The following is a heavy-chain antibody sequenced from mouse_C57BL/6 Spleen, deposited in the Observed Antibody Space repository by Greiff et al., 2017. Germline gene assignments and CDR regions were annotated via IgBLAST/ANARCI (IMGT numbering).Heavy chain of an antibody. CDR2: ISSGSSTI. J-gene: IGHJ4*01. Sequence: ELKLMESGGGLVKPGGSLKLSCAASGFTFSDYGMHWVRQAPEKGLEWVAYISSGSSTIYYADTVKGRFTISRDNAKNTLFLQMTSLRSEDTAMYYCARIYYVNYGSYAMDYWGQGTSVTVSS. CDR1: GFTFSDYG. D-gene: IGHD2-1*01. CDR3: ARIYYVNYGSYAMDY. V-gene: IGHV5-17*01.